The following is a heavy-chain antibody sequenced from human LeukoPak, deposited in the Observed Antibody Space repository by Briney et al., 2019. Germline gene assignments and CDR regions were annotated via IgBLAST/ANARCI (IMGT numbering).Heavy chain of an antibody. V-gene: IGHV1-2*02. Sequence: ASVKVSCKASGYTFTGYYIHWVRQAPGQGLEWMGWINPNTGGTNYAQKFQGRVTMTRDTSISTAYMELSRLRSDDTAVFYCARSTSTGYYDYWGQGTLVTVSS. CDR1: GYTFTGYY. D-gene: IGHD3-22*01. CDR3: ARSTSTGYYDY. J-gene: IGHJ4*02. CDR2: INPNTGGT.